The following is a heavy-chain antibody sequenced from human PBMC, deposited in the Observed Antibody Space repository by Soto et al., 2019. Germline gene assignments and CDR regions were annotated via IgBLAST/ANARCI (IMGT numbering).Heavy chain of an antibody. Sequence: ASVKVSCKASGYTFTSYGISWVRQAPGQGLEWMGWISAYNGNTNYAQKLQGRVTMTTDTSTSTAYMELRSLRSDDTAVYYCARGGLGCGLFYYYYGMDVWGQGTTVTVSS. CDR3: ARGGLGCGLFYYYYGMDV. J-gene: IGHJ6*02. CDR1: GYTFTSYG. V-gene: IGHV1-18*01. CDR2: ISAYNGNT. D-gene: IGHD2-21*01.